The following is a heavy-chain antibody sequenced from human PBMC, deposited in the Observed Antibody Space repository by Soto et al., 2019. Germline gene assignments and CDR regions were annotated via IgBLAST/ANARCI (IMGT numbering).Heavy chain of an antibody. D-gene: IGHD3-10*01. V-gene: IGHV1-18*01. CDR1: GYTFTSYG. CDR2: ISAYNGNT. J-gene: IGHJ6*03. CDR3: ARVAQGSSGGSTLRFYHYCYMDV. Sequence: QVQLVQSGAEVKKPGASVKVSCKASGYTFTSYGIIWVRQAPGQGLAWMGWISAYNGNTNYAQKLQGRVTMTTDTSTSTAYMELRSLGSDDTAVYYCARVAQGSSGGSTLRFYHYCYMDVWGKGTTVTVSS.